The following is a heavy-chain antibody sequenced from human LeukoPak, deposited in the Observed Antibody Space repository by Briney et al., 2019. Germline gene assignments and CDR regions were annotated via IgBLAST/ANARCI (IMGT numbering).Heavy chain of an antibody. V-gene: IGHV3-30-3*01. D-gene: IGHD3-22*01. J-gene: IGHJ3*02. CDR3: ARDQYYESSGSDAFDI. CDR2: ISDDGNDK. Sequence: PGGSLRLSCAASELFFPNAWMSWVRQAPGKGLEWVAVISDDGNDKYHADSVKGRFTISRDNSKSTLYLQMNSLRASDTSEYYCARDQYYESSGSDAFDIWGQGAMVTVSS. CDR1: ELFFPNAW.